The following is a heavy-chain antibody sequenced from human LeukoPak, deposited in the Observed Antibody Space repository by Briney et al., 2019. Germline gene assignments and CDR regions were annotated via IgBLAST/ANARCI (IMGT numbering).Heavy chain of an antibody. CDR3: ARGDDSKAGFYYFDY. D-gene: IGHD3-22*01. J-gene: IGHJ4*02. CDR2: INHSGST. CDR1: AASSGVDN. Sequence: SETLSLTFALYAASSGVDNWGSIRQPPGKGLEWIGEINHSGSTNYNPSLKSRVTMSVDTSKNQFSLKLSSVTAADTAVYYCARGDDSKAGFYYFDYWGQGTLVTVSS. V-gene: IGHV4-34*01.